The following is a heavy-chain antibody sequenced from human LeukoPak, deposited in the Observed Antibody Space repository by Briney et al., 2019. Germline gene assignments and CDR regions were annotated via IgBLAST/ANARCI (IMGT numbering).Heavy chain of an antibody. CDR1: GFTFSNYW. D-gene: IGHD6-13*01. V-gene: IGHV3-74*01. Sequence: GGSLRLSCAVSGFTFSNYWMHWVRQAPGKGVVWVSRIYSDGSSTTYADSVKGRFTISRDNAKNTLYLQMNSLRDEDTAVYYCARVLFAAGTNWFDPWGQGTLVTVSS. J-gene: IGHJ5*02. CDR2: IYSDGSST. CDR3: ARVLFAAGTNWFDP.